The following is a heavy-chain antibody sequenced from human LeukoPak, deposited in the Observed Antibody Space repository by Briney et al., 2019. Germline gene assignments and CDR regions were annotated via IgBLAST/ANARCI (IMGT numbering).Heavy chain of an antibody. CDR3: AGDYDSSGYYYSS. J-gene: IGHJ5*02. V-gene: IGHV4-34*01. Sequence: PSETLSLTCAVYGGSFSTYYWSWIRQPPGKGLEWIGEINHSGSTNYNPSLKSRVTISVGMSKNQFSLKLSSVTAADTAVYYCAGDYDSSGYYYSSWGQGTLVTVSS. D-gene: IGHD3-22*01. CDR2: INHSGST. CDR1: GGSFSTYY.